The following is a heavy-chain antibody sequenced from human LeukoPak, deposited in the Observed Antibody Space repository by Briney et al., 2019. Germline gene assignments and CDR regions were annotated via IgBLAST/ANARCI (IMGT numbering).Heavy chain of an antibody. CDR2: ISYDGSNK. CDR1: GFTFSSYA. V-gene: IGHV3-30*04. CDR3: ARDWILWGRGCFDY. Sequence: GGSLRLSCAASGFTFSSYAMHWARQAPGKGLEWVAVISYDGSNKYYADSVKGRFTISRDNSKNTLYLQMNSLRAEDTAVYYCARDWILWGRGCFDYWGQGTLVTVSS. D-gene: IGHD2-2*03. J-gene: IGHJ4*02.